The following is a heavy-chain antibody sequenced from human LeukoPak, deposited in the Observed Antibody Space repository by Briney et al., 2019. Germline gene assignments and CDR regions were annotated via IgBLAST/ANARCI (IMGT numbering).Heavy chain of an antibody. Sequence: PGGSLRLSCAASGLTFNNYAMSWVRQAPGKGLEWVSAMSSSGGSIYYADSVKGRFTISRDNTKNTLYLQMNSLRAEDTAVYYCAKDRGRQLETHFDSWGQGTLAIVSS. CDR1: GLTFNNYA. CDR3: AKDRGRQLETHFDS. V-gene: IGHV3-23*01. J-gene: IGHJ4*02. CDR2: MSSSGGSI. D-gene: IGHD6-13*01.